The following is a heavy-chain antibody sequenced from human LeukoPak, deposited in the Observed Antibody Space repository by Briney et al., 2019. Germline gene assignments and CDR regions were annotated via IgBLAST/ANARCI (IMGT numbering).Heavy chain of an antibody. CDR2: INPSGGST. J-gene: IGHJ4*02. CDR1: RYTFTSYY. CDR3: GGGSSWSQFDY. D-gene: IGHD6-13*01. V-gene: IGHV1-46*01. Sequence: ASVKVSCKASRYTFTSYYMHWVRQAPGQGLEWMGIINPSGGSTSYAQKFQGRVTMTRDTSTSTVYMELSSLRSEDTAVYYCGGGSSWSQFDYWGQGTLVTVSS.